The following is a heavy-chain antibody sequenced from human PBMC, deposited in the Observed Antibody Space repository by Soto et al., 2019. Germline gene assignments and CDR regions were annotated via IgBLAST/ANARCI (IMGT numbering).Heavy chain of an antibody. CDR1: GGSFSGHY. V-gene: IGHV4-34*01. D-gene: IGHD5-12*01. CDR2: INHSGST. J-gene: IGHJ6*03. Sequence: SETLSLTCAVYGGSFSGHYWSWIRQPPGKGLEWIGEINHSGSTNYNPSLKSRVTISVDTSQNQFSLKLSSVTAADTAVYYCARQDAPRGYSGYEYYYMDDWGKGTTVTVSS. CDR3: ARQDAPRGYSGYEYYYMDD.